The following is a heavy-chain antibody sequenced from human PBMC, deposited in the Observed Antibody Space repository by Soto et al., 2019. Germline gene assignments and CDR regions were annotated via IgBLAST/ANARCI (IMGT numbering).Heavy chain of an antibody. CDR2: IIPIFGTA. CDR1: GGTFSSNA. D-gene: IGHD3-10*01. J-gene: IGHJ6*02. V-gene: IGHV1-69*13. CDR3: ARDKAGRRFGERIGGMDX. Sequence: SMKVSCKASGGTFSSNAISWVRQAPGQGLEWMGGIIPIFGTANYAQKFQGRVTITADESKSTAYMELSSLRSEDTAVYYCARDKAGRRFGERIGGMDXWGQGTTVTVS.